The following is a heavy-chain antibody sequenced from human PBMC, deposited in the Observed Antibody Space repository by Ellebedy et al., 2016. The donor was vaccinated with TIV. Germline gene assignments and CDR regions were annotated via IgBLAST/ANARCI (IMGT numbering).Heavy chain of an antibody. D-gene: IGHD3-9*01. CDR2: IYNSGT. CDR3: ATYIRLTGYYPY. CDR1: GGSISTYY. Sequence: MPSETLSLTCTVSGGSISTYYCSWIRQPPGKGLEWIGYIYNSGTNYNPSLKSRVPISVDTSKNQFSLKLSPVSAADTAGYYCATYIRLTGYYPYWGQGTLVTVSS. V-gene: IGHV4-59*08. J-gene: IGHJ4*02.